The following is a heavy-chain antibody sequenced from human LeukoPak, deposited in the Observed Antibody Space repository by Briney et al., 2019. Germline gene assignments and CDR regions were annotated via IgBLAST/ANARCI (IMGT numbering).Heavy chain of an antibody. CDR2: IYYSGST. CDR3: ARTYYDILTGYREFDY. J-gene: IGHJ4*02. CDR1: GGSVSSGSYY. V-gene: IGHV4-61*01. Sequence: SETLSLTCTVSGGSVSSGSYYWSWIRQPPGKGLEWIGYIYYSGSTNYNPSLKSRVTISVDTSKNQFSLKLCSVTAADTAVYYCARTYYDILTGYREFDYWGQGTLVTVSS. D-gene: IGHD3-9*01.